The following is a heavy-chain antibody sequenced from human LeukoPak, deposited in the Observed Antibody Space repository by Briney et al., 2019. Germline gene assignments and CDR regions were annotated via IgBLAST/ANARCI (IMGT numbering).Heavy chain of an antibody. J-gene: IGHJ4*02. V-gene: IGHV4-34*01. CDR1: GGSFSGYY. CDR3: ARASPIAAAGTNFDY. CDR2: INHSGST. D-gene: IGHD6-13*01. Sequence: PSETLSLTCAVYGGSFSGYYWSWIRQPPGKGLEWIGEINHSGSTNYNPSLKSRVTISVDTSKNLFSLKLSSVTAADTAVYYCARASPIAAAGTNFDYWGQGTLVTVSS.